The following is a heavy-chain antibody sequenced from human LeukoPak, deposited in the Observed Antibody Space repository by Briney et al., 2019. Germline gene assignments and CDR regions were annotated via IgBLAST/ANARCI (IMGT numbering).Heavy chain of an antibody. CDR1: GNSISSGDNY. J-gene: IGHJ3*02. CDR2: IYTSGST. V-gene: IGHV4-61*02. Sequence: MTSETLSLTCTVSGNSISSGDNYWSWIRQPAGKGLEWIGRIYTSGSTNYNPSLKSRVTISVDTSKNQFSLKLSSVTAADTAVYYCARESSRDGHDAFDIWGQGTMVTVSS. CDR3: ARESSRDGHDAFDI. D-gene: IGHD5-24*01.